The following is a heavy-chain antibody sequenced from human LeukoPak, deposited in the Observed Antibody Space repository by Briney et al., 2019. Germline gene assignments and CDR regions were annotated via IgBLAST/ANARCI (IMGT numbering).Heavy chain of an antibody. Sequence: PSETLSLTCAVYGGSFSGYYWSWIRQPPGKGLEWIGEINHSGSTNYNPSLKSRVTISVDTSKNQFSLKLSSVTAADTAVYYCARRGRGIQLWSYSSYYFDYWGQGTLVTVSS. CDR2: INHSGST. V-gene: IGHV4-34*01. J-gene: IGHJ4*02. D-gene: IGHD5-18*01. CDR3: ARRGRGIQLWSYSSYYFDY. CDR1: GGSFSGYY.